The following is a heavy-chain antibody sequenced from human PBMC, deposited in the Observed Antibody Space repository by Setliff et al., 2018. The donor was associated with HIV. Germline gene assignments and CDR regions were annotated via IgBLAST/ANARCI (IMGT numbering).Heavy chain of an antibody. J-gene: IGHJ3*02. D-gene: IGHD3-10*01. CDR2: VTPDGGDK. CDR1: GFMFGVDW. V-gene: IGHV3-7*01. Sequence: HPGGSLRLSCAASGFMFGVDWMSWVRQTPGKGLEWVASVTPDGGDKYYANSMRGRFTISRDNGKNAVYLQMNSLTAEDTALYYCVRDLLWAFDMWGPGTMVTVSS. CDR3: VRDLLWAFDM.